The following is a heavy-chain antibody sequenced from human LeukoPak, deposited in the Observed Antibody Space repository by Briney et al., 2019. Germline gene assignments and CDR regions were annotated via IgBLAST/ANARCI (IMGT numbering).Heavy chain of an antibody. Sequence: SETLSLTCAVYGGSFSGYYWSWIRQPPGKGLEWIGEINHSGSTNYNPSLKSRVTISVDTSKNQSSLKLSSVTAADTAVYYCARRSFGSSSYGYWGQGTLVTVSS. CDR2: INHSGST. J-gene: IGHJ4*02. D-gene: IGHD6-13*01. V-gene: IGHV4-34*01. CDR3: ARRSFGSSSYGY. CDR1: GGSFSGYY.